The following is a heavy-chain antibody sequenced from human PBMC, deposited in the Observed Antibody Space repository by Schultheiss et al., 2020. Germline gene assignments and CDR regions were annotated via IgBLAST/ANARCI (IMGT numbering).Heavy chain of an antibody. Sequence: EGSLRLSCAASGFTFSSYGMHWVRQAPGKGLEWVAVIWYDGSNKYYADSVKGRFTISRDNSKNTLYLQMNSLRAEDTAVYYCARGPDVLLWFGEDQFDYWGQGTLVTVSS. V-gene: IGHV3-33*01. J-gene: IGHJ4*02. CDR1: GFTFSSYG. CDR2: IWYDGSNK. D-gene: IGHD3-10*01. CDR3: ARGPDVLLWFGEDQFDY.